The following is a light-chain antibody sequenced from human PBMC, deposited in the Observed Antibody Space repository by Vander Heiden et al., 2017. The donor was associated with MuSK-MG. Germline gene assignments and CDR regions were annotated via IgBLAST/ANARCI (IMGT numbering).Light chain of an antibody. CDR1: QSVNNN. Sequence: EIVMTQSPATLVVSPGETATLSCRASQSVNNNLAWYQQKPGQPPRVLMYWVSFRPAGIPARFSGSGYGTDFTLTLTSRQSEDFAVYYCHQYDNWPSHTFGGGTKIXIK. V-gene: IGKV3-15*01. J-gene: IGKJ4*01. CDR3: HQYDNWPSHT. CDR2: WVS.